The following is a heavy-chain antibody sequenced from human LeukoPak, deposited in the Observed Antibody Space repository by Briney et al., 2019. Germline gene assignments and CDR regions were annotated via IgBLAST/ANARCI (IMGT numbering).Heavy chain of an antibody. J-gene: IGHJ3*02. Sequence: GGSLRLSCAASGFTFSSYAMHWVRQAPGKGLEWVAVISYDGSNKYYADSVKGRFTISRDNSKNTLYLQMNSLRAEDTAVYYCARDHEGSGSYYDAFDIWGQGTMVTVSS. CDR3: ARDHEGSGSYYDAFDI. D-gene: IGHD3-10*01. V-gene: IGHV3-30-3*01. CDR2: ISYDGSNK. CDR1: GFTFSSYA.